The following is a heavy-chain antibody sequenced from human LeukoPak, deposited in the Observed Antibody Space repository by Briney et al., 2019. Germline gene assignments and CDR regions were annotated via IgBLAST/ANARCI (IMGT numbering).Heavy chain of an antibody. CDR3: TGGSYYYDSSGYLTDY. Sequence: GGSLRLSCTASEFTFGDYAMSWFRQAPGKGLEWVGFIRSKAYGGTTEYAASVKGRFTISRDDSKSIAYLQMNSLKTEDTAVYYCTGGSYYYDSSGYLTDYWGQGTLVTVSS. D-gene: IGHD3-22*01. CDR2: IRSKAYGGTT. V-gene: IGHV3-49*03. CDR1: EFTFGDYA. J-gene: IGHJ4*02.